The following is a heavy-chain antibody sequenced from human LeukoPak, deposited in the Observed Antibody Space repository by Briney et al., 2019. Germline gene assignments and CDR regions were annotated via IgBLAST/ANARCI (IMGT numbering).Heavy chain of an antibody. D-gene: IGHD2-15*01. CDR2: LYYSGSS. J-gene: IGHJ2*01. CDR1: GASLSDYY. Sequence: PSETLSLTCTVSGASLSDYYWSWVRQSPEKGLEWIACLYYSGSSHYNPSLRSRVAISGDTSKNQFSLKLTSVTTADTAVYYCARTIRRGWFDLWGRGTLVTVSS. V-gene: IGHV4-59*01. CDR3: ARTIRRGWFDL.